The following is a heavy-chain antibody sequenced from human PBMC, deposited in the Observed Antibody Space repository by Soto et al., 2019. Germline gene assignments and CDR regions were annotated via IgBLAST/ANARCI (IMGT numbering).Heavy chain of an antibody. CDR2: ISYDGSIK. CDR3: AKTEASWELSGAFDY. V-gene: IGHV3-30*18. J-gene: IGHJ4*02. Sequence: QVQLVESGGGVVQPGRSLRLSCAASGFTFSSYGMHWVRQAPGKGLEWVAVISYDGSIKYYADSVKGRFTISRDNSKNTLYLQLNSLRAEDTAVYYCAKTEASWELSGAFDYWGQGTLVTVSS. D-gene: IGHD1-7*01. CDR1: GFTFSSYG.